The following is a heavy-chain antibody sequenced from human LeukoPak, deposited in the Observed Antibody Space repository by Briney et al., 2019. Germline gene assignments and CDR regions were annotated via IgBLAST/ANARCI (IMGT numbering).Heavy chain of an antibody. CDR3: ARENYYDNNAVGWFDP. D-gene: IGHD3-22*01. CDR1: GFTFSTYS. CDR2: IWYDGSKT. J-gene: IGHJ5*02. Sequence: PGGSVRLSCAASGFTFSTYSMHWVRQAPGKGLEWVAVIWYDGSKTFYADSVRGRFTISRDDSKNTVSLQMNSLRAEDTAVYYCARENYYDNNAVGWFDPWGQGTLVTVSS. V-gene: IGHV3-33*01.